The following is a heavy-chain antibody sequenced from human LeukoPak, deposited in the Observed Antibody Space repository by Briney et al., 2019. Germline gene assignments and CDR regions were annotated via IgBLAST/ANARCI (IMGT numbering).Heavy chain of an antibody. D-gene: IGHD3-22*01. V-gene: IGHV1-69*04. Sequence: GSSVKVCCKASGGTFSSYAISWVRQAPGQGLEWMGRIIPILGIANYAQKFQGRVTITADKSTSTAYMELSSLRSEDTAVYYCASVYYYDNSGYYYISPNYYYYGMDVWGQGTTVTVSS. CDR3: ASVYYYDNSGYYYISPNYYYYGMDV. CDR2: IIPILGIA. J-gene: IGHJ6*02. CDR1: GGTFSSYA.